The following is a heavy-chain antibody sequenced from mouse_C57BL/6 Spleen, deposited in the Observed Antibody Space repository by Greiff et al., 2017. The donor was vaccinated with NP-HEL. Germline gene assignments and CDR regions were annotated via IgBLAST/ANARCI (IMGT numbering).Heavy chain of an antibody. Sequence: EVKLMESGPELVKPGASVKIPCKASGYTFTDYNMDWVKQSHGKSLEWIGDINPNNGGTIYNQKFKGKATLTVDKSSSTAYMELRSLTSEDTAVYYCARYDDYDVWYFDVWGTGTTVTVSS. V-gene: IGHV1-18*01. CDR3: ARYDDYDVWYFDV. D-gene: IGHD2-4*01. J-gene: IGHJ1*03. CDR1: GYTFTDYN. CDR2: INPNNGGT.